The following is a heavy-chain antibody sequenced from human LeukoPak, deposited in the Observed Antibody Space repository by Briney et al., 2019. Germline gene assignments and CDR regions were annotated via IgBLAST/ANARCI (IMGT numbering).Heavy chain of an antibody. CDR2: ISSSSSTI. CDR3: ARDSTFGLSLPVDY. Sequence: PGGSLRLSCAASGFTFSTYNMNWVRQAPGKGLEWVSYISSSSSTIYYADSVKGRFTISRDNAKNSLSLQMNSLRAEDTAVYYCARDSTFGLSLPVDYWGQGTLVTVSS. D-gene: IGHD5-18*01. J-gene: IGHJ4*02. CDR1: GFTFSTYN. V-gene: IGHV3-48*01.